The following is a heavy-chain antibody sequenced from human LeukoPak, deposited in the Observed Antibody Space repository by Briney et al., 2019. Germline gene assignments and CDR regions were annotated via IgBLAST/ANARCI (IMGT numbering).Heavy chain of an antibody. D-gene: IGHD6-6*01. Sequence: SETLSLTCTVSGGSISSSSYYWGWLRQPPGKGLEWIGSIYYSGSTYYNPSLKSRVTISVDTSKNQFSLKPSSVTAADTAVYYCARRGMGSSSSYWGQGTLVTVSS. CDR1: GGSISSSSYY. V-gene: IGHV4-39*01. CDR3: ARRGMGSSSSY. J-gene: IGHJ4*02. CDR2: IYYSGST.